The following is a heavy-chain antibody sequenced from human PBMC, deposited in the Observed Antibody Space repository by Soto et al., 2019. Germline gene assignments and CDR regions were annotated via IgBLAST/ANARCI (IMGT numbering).Heavy chain of an antibody. D-gene: IGHD3-16*02. CDR1: GLMFRTYL. Sequence: EVQLVESGGDLVQPGGSLKLSCRTSGLMFRTYLMSWVRQAPGKGLEWVANIKTDGSEEYYPDSVMGRFTISRDNTNNSLSIQTNSLRADYTAMYYCATYHDSTGETYRFRHWGQGTLVTVSS. J-gene: IGHJ4*02. V-gene: IGHV3-7*01. CDR3: ATYHDSTGETYRFRH. CDR2: IKTDGSEE.